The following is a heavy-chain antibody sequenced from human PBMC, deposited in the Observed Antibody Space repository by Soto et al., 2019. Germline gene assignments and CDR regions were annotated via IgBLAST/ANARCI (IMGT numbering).Heavy chain of an antibody. V-gene: IGHV4-4*02. D-gene: IGHD5-18*01. J-gene: IGHJ6*02. CDR3: ARGPVDTAIRRGYYGMDV. CDR2: IYHSGST. CDR1: GGSISSSNW. Sequence: QVQLQESGPGLVKPSGTLSLTCAVSGGSISSSNWWSWVRQPPGKGLEWIGEIYHSGSTNYNPSRRSGVTISVDKSKNQCSLKLSSVTAADTAVYYCARGPVDTAIRRGYYGMDVWGQGTTVTVSS.